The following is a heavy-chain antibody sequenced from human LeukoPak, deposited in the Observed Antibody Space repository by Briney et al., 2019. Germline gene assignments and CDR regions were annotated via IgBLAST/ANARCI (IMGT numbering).Heavy chain of an antibody. Sequence: GGSLRLSCAASGFTFSSYAMSWVRQAPGKGLEWVSAISGSGGSTYYADSVKGRFTISRDNSKNTLYLQMNSLRAEDTAVYYCAKPPTYYNFWSGYPFDYWGQGTLVTVSS. CDR2: ISGSGGST. CDR3: AKPPTYYNFWSGYPFDY. J-gene: IGHJ4*02. D-gene: IGHD3-3*01. CDR1: GFTFSSYA. V-gene: IGHV3-23*01.